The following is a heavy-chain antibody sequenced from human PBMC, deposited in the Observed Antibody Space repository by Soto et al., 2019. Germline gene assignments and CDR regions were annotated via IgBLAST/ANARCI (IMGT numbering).Heavy chain of an antibody. CDR2: IRNRPNSYTT. Sequence: QSGGSLRLSCAASGFTFSDHYVDWVRQAPGKGLEWVGRIRNRPNSYTTQYAASVKGRFAVLRDDSENLVYLQMNDLKTEDTAVYYCVRDSGRGFYFDYWGQGAQVTVSS. CDR3: VRDSGRGFYFDY. J-gene: IGHJ4*02. V-gene: IGHV3-72*01. CDR1: GFTFSDHY. D-gene: IGHD3-10*01.